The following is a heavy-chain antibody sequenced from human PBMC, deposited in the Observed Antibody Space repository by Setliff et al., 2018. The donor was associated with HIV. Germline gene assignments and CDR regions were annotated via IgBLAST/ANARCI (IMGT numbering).Heavy chain of an antibody. V-gene: IGHV5-51*01. D-gene: IGHD3-10*01. Sequence: GESLKISCKGSGYRFTKYWIAWVRQMPGKGLEWVGIIYPDDSDIRYSPSFQGQVTISADKSISTAYLQWSGLEASDSAIYYCARRLGSGSYYKSDSYYYMDVWGKGATVTVSS. J-gene: IGHJ6*03. CDR3: ARRLGSGSYYKSDSYYYMDV. CDR2: IYPDDSDI. CDR1: GYRFTKYW.